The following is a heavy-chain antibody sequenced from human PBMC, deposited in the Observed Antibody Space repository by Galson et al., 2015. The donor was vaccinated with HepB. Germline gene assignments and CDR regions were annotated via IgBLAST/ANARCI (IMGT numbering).Heavy chain of an antibody. V-gene: IGHV3-74*01. CDR1: GFPSNNYW. CDR3: ARDLAIAVTGIKRRDDAFDI. Sequence: SLRLSCAASGFPSNNYWMHWVRQAPGKGLVWVSRINHDGSDTTYADPVRGRFTISRDNAKNTLDLQMNSLTVEDTAVYFCARDLAIAVTGIKRRDDAFDIWGQGTMVTVSS. CDR2: INHDGSDT. D-gene: IGHD6-19*01. J-gene: IGHJ3*02.